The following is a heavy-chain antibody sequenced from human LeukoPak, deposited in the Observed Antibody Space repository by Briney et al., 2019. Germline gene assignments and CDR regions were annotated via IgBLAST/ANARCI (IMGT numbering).Heavy chain of an antibody. Sequence: SETLSLTCTVSGDSISSYYWSWIRQPAGKGLEWIGRIYTSGSTNYNPSLKSRVTMSVDTSKNQFSLKLSSVTAADTAVYYCARDPKAHQYYDFWSGYRTDYYMDVWGKGTTVTVSS. CDR1: GDSISSYY. V-gene: IGHV4-4*07. D-gene: IGHD3-3*01. CDR2: IYTSGST. J-gene: IGHJ6*03. CDR3: ARDPKAHQYYDFWSGYRTDYYMDV.